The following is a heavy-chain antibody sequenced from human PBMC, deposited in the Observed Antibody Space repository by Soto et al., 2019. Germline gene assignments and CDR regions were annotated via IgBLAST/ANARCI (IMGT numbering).Heavy chain of an antibody. V-gene: IGHV3-23*01. J-gene: IGHJ4*02. CDR3: AAYCIVTSCKFDS. D-gene: IGHD2-2*01. CDR1: GFTFGNYA. CDR2: ISGSGGST. Sequence: EVQVLESGGGLVQPGGSLRLSCAASGFTFGNYAMSWVRQPPGKGRKWVSGISGSGGSTNNADSVKGRFTISRDSSKNTLYLQMNSLRAEDTAVYFCAAYCIVTSCKFDSWGQGTLVTVSS.